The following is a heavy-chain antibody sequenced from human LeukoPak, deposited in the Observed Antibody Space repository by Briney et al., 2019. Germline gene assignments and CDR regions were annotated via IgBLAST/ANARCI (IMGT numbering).Heavy chain of an antibody. Sequence: GGSLRLSCAASGFTFSSYGMHWVRQAPGKGLEWVAFIRYDGSNKYYADSVKGRFTISRDNSKDTLYLQMNSLRAEDTAVYYCATLGTMVRGVIMDYWGQGTLVTVSS. CDR3: ATLGTMVRGVIMDY. CDR2: IRYDGSNK. J-gene: IGHJ4*02. D-gene: IGHD3-10*01. V-gene: IGHV3-30*02. CDR1: GFTFSSYG.